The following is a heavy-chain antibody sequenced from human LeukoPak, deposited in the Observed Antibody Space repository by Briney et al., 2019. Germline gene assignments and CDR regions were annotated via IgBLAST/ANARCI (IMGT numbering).Heavy chain of an antibody. CDR2: ISSSGSTI. J-gene: IGHJ4*02. Sequence: GGSLRLSCAASGFTFSDYYMSWIRQAPGKGLEWVSYISSSGSTIYYADSVKGRFTISRDNAKNSLYLQMNSLRAEDTAVYYCAKDSKNYDYVWGSYRPTYYFDYWGQGTLVTVSS. CDR1: GFTFSDYY. V-gene: IGHV3-11*01. D-gene: IGHD3-16*02. CDR3: AKDSKNYDYVWGSYRPTYYFDY.